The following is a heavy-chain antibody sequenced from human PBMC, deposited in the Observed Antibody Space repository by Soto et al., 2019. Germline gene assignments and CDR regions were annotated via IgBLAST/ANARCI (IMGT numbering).Heavy chain of an antibody. J-gene: IGHJ3*02. CDR3: AHRLYASADDAFDI. Sequence: QITLKESCPTLVKPTQTLTLTCTFSGFSLTTSGVGVGWIRQPPGKALEWLALIYWDDEKRYSPSLHRRLTITKDTFKDQVDLTVTNMNPAHTGTYYCAHRLYASADDAFDICGQGTMVYVSS. V-gene: IGHV2-5*02. CDR2: IYWDDEK. CDR1: GFSLTTSGVG. D-gene: IGHD2-2*01.